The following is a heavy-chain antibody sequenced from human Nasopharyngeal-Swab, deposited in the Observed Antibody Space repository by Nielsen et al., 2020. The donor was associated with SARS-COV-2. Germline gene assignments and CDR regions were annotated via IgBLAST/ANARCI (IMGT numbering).Heavy chain of an antibody. CDR1: GFTFSSYD. CDR3: ARAVWAVAGPVGAFDI. V-gene: IGHV3-13*01. CDR2: IGSVGDT. J-gene: IGHJ4*02. Sequence: GGSLRLSCAASGFTFSSYDMHWVRQVAGRGLEWVSGIGSVGDTDYLSSVKGRFTISREDGKNSLYLQMNSLRVGDTAVYYCARAVWAVAGPVGAFDIWGPGTLVTVSS. D-gene: IGHD6-19*01.